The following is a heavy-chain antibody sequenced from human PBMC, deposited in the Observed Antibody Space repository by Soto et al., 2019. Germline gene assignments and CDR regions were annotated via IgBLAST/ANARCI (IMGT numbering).Heavy chain of an antibody. D-gene: IGHD3-10*01. J-gene: IGHJ5*02. V-gene: IGHV1-3*01. CDR3: ARLTMVRGVPSNWFDP. CDR2: INAGNGNT. CDR1: GYTFTSYA. Sequence: GDSVKVSCKASGYTFTSYAMHWVRQAPGQRLEWMGWINAGNGNTKYSQKFQGRVTITRDTSASTAYMELSSLRSEDTAVYYCARLTMVRGVPSNWFDPWGQGTLVTVSS.